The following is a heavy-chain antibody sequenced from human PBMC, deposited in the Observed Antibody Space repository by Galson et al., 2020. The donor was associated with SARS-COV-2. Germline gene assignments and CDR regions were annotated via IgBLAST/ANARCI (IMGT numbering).Heavy chain of an antibody. J-gene: IGHJ6*02. CDR1: GESVSSNSVS. CDR2: TYYRSKWYN. D-gene: IGHD5-18*01. CDR3: ARKVETVDKYGMDV. V-gene: IGHV6-1*01. Sequence: SQTLSLTCAISGESVSSNSVSWNWIRQSPSRGLEWLGRTYYRSKWYNDYAGSVKSRINIKPDTSKNQFFLQMNSVTPEDTAVYYCARKVETVDKYGMDVWGQGTTVTVSS.